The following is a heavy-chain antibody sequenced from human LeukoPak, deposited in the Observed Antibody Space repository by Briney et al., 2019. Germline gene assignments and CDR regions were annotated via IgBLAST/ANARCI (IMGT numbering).Heavy chain of an antibody. D-gene: IGHD1-26*01. Sequence: ASVKVSCKASGYTFTGYYMHWVRQAPGQGLEWMGWINPNSGGTIYAQKFQGRVTMTRDTSISTAYMELSRLRSDDTAVYYCARDELTVGNYYYGMDVWGQGTTVTVSS. CDR3: ARDELTVGNYYYGMDV. V-gene: IGHV1-2*02. J-gene: IGHJ6*02. CDR1: GYTFTGYY. CDR2: INPNSGGT.